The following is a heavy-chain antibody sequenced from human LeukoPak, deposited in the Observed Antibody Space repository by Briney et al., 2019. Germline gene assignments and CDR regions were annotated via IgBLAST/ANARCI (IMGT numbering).Heavy chain of an antibody. D-gene: IGHD3-9*01. CDR2: MSPNSGDT. J-gene: IGHJ4*02. V-gene: IGHV1-8*01. CDR3: ARDRDVLTGYDS. CDR1: GYTFTSYD. Sequence: ASVKVSCKASGYTFTSYDFNWVRQATGQRPEWMGWMSPNSGDTGYAQKFQDRVTMTRNTSISTAYMELSSLRSDDTAVYYCARDRDVLTGYDSWGQGTLVTISS.